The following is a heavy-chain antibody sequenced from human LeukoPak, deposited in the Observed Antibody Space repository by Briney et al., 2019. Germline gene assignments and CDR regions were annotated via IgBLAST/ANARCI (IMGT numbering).Heavy chain of an antibody. CDR2: IYYSGST. Sequence: SETLSLTCTVSGGSISSGEYYWSWIRQPPGKGLEWIGYIYYSGSTYYNPSLKSRVTISVDTSKNQFSLKLSSVTAADTAVYYCARASLPRRSADVWGQGTTVTVSS. J-gene: IGHJ6*02. CDR3: ARASLPRRSADV. CDR1: GGSISSGEYY. V-gene: IGHV4-30-4*01. D-gene: IGHD2-2*01.